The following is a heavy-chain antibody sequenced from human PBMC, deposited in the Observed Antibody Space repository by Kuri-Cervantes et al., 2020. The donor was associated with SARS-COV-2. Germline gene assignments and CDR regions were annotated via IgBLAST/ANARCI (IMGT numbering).Heavy chain of an antibody. D-gene: IGHD2-21*02. CDR2: INPSGGST. CDR1: GYTFTSYY. V-gene: IGHV1-46*01. J-gene: IGHJ6*02. CDR3: ARDAGYCGGDCPTYYYGMDV. Sequence: ASVKVSCKASGYTFTSYYMHWVRQAPGQGLEWMGIINPSGGSTSYAQKFQGRVTMTRDTSTSTVYMELSSLRSEDTAVYYCARDAGYCGGDCPTYYYGMDVWGQGTTVTVSS.